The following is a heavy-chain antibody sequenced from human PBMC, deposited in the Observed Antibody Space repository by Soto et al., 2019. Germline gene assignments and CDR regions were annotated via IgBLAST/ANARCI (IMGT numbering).Heavy chain of an antibody. CDR1: GFSLTSPGMC. CDR2: IERDDDDK. V-gene: IGHV2-70*13. Sequence: ASGPTLVNPTETLTLTCTFSGFSLTSPGMCVSWIRQPPGKALEWLALIERDDDDKYYSTSLKTRLTISKDTRKNQVVLTMANIDPADTGTYYCARSIRGPRRFNGMDVWGQGTTVTVSS. J-gene: IGHJ6*02. D-gene: IGHD1-20*01. CDR3: ARSIRGPRRFNGMDV.